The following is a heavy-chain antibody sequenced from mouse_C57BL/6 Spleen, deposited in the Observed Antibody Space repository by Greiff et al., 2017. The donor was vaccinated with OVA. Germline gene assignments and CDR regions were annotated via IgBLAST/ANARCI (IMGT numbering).Heavy chain of an antibody. J-gene: IGHJ2*01. V-gene: IGHV1-26*01. Sequence: EVQLQQSGPELVKPGASVKISCKASGYTFTDYYMNWVKQSHGKSLEWIGDINPNNGGTSYNQKFKGKATLTVDKSSSTAYMELRSLTSEDSAVYYCARNYAPHDYWGQGTTLTVSS. CDR2: INPNNGGT. D-gene: IGHD1-1*01. CDR1: GYTFTDYY. CDR3: ARNYAPHDY.